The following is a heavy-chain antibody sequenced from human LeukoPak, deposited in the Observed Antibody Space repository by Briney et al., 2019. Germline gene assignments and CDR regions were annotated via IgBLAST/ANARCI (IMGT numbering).Heavy chain of an antibody. J-gene: IGHJ6*03. Sequence: SGGSLRLSCAASGFTFSNYGMHWVRQAPGKGLEWVAFIRYDGSNKYYADSVKGRFTISRDNSKNTLYLQMNSLRAEDTAMYYCAKDLIAARRSGGYYYYMDVWGKGTTVTVSS. CDR3: AKDLIAARRSGGYYYYMDV. CDR2: IRYDGSNK. CDR1: GFTFSNYG. D-gene: IGHD6-6*01. V-gene: IGHV3-30*02.